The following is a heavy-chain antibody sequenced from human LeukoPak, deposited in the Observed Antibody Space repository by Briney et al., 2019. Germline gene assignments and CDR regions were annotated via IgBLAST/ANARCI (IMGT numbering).Heavy chain of an antibody. CDR3: ARSDYFDY. J-gene: IGHJ4*02. V-gene: IGHV3-33*01. CDR1: GFAFSSYG. Sequence: GGALRLSCAASGFAFSSYGMHWVRQAPGKGLEWVAIIWYDGITKYYADSVKGRFTISRDNAKNTLYLQMNSLRAEDTAVYYCARSDYFDYWGQGTLVTVSS. CDR2: IWYDGITK.